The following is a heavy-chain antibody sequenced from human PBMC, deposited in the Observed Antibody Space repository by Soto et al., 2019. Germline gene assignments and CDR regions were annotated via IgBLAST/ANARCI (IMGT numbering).Heavy chain of an antibody. CDR3: ARDRSTGTVGGMDV. J-gene: IGHJ6*02. Sequence: QVQLVESGGGVVQPGRSLRLSCAASGFTFSSYGMHWVRQAPGKGLEWVAVTWYDGINKNYADSVKGRFTISRDNSKNRRILQMNRLRAEDTGIYYCARDRSTGTVGGMDVWGQGTTVSVSS. V-gene: IGHV3-33*01. CDR2: TWYDGINK. CDR1: GFTFSSYG. D-gene: IGHD2-2*01.